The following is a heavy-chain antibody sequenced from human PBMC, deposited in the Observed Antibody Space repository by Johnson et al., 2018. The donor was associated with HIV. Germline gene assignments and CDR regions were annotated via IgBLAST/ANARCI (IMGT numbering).Heavy chain of an antibody. D-gene: IGHD3-22*01. V-gene: IGHV3-13*01. CDR3: ARGKGWLDAFDM. CDR1: GFTFSIYD. Sequence: VQLVESGGGLVQPGGSLRLSCAASGFTFSIYDMHWVRQTTGKGLEWVSAIGVTSDTYYPGSVKGRFTISRANAKKSLYLQMNSLRAGDTAVYYCARGKGWLDAFDMWGQGTMVTVSS. CDR2: IGVTSDT. J-gene: IGHJ3*02.